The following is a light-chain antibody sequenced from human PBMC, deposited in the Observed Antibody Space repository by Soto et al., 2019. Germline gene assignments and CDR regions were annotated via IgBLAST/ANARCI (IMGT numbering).Light chain of an antibody. V-gene: IGKV3-15*01. CDR3: HQYNNWPPIT. CDR2: GAS. Sequence: EIVLTQSPATLSLSPGERATLSCRASQGINNNLAWYQQKPGRAPRLLIYGASTRAPGIPARFSGSGFGTEFTLTISSLQSEDFALYSCHQYNNWPPITFGQGTRLEIK. CDR1: QGINNN. J-gene: IGKJ5*01.